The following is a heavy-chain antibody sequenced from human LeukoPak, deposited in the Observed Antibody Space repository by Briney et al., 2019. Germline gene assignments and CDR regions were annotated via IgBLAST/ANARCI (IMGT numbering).Heavy chain of an antibody. CDR2: IYTSGSP. CDR3: ARSNYGDLLFDY. Sequence: SQTLSLTCTVSGGSISSGSYYWSWIRQPAGKGLEWIGRIYTSGSPNYNPSLKSRVTISVDTSKNQFSLKLSSVTAADTAVYYCARSNYGDLLFDYWGQGTLVTVSS. J-gene: IGHJ4*02. CDR1: GGSISSGSYY. D-gene: IGHD4-17*01. V-gene: IGHV4-61*02.